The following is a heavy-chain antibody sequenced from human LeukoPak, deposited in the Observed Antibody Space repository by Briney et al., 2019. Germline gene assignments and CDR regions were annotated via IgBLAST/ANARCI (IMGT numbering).Heavy chain of an antibody. CDR2: IIHSGSA. CDR1: GGSFSGYA. Sequence: SETLSLTCAVYGGSFSGYAWSWIRQPPGKGLEWIGEIIHSGSANYNPSLKSRVTISVDTSKNQFSLKLSSVTAADTAVYYCAGESKGVMATISHYYYYGMDVWGQGTTVTVSS. D-gene: IGHD5-24*01. J-gene: IGHJ6*02. V-gene: IGHV4-34*09. CDR3: AGESKGVMATISHYYYYGMDV.